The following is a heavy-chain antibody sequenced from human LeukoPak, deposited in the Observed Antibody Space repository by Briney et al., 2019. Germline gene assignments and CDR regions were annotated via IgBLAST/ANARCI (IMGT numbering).Heavy chain of an antibody. CDR1: GFTFSSYA. J-gene: IGHJ4*02. Sequence: GGSLRLSCAASGFTFSSYAMSWVRQAPGKGLEWVSTISGSGSSTYYADSVKGRFTISRDNSKNTLYLQMNSLRAEDTAVYYCATLRGYSYGFDYWGQGTLVTVSS. CDR2: ISGSGSST. CDR3: ATLRGYSYGFDY. V-gene: IGHV3-23*01. D-gene: IGHD5-18*01.